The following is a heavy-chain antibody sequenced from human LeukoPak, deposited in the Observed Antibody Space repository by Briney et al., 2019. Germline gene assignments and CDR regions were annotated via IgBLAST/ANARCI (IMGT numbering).Heavy chain of an antibody. V-gene: IGHV1-18*04. CDR3: ARDCSITSCYYYYMDV. CDR1: GYTFTGYY. Sequence: GASVKVSCKASGYTFTGYYMHWVRQAPGQGLEWMGWISPHNGNTKYVQNLQGRVTMTTDTATSTAYMELRSLRSDDTAVYYCARDCSITSCYYYYMDVWGKGTTVTISS. D-gene: IGHD2-2*01. J-gene: IGHJ6*03. CDR2: ISPHNGNT.